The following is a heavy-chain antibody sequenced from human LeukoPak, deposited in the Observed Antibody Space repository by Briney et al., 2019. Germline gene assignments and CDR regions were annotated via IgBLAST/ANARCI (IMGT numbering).Heavy chain of an antibody. CDR1: GFTFNTAW. V-gene: IGHV3-15*01. J-gene: IGHJ4*02. Sequence: PGGSLRPSCAASGFTFNTAWMSWVRQAPGKGLEWVGRIKSKTDGGTTDYAAPVKGRSTISRDDSKNTLYLQMNSLETEDTAVYYCTTLGYSYANYWGQGTLVTVSS. D-gene: IGHD5-18*01. CDR2: IKSKTDGGTT. CDR3: TTLGYSYANY.